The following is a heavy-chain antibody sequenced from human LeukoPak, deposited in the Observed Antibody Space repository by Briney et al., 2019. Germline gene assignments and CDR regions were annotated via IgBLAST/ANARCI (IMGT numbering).Heavy chain of an antibody. V-gene: IGHV4-39*01. CDR2: IYYSGST. Sequence: PSETLSLTCTVSGGSISSSSYYWGWIRQPPGKGLEWIGSIYYSGSTYYNPSPKSRVTISVDTSKNQFSLKLSSVTAADTAVYYCATHYYDSSGYWNAFDIWGQGTMVTVSS. CDR1: GGSISSSSYY. J-gene: IGHJ3*02. CDR3: ATHYYDSSGYWNAFDI. D-gene: IGHD3-22*01.